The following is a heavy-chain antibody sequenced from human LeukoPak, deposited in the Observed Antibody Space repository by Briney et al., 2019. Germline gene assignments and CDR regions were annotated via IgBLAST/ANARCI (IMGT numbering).Heavy chain of an antibody. CDR1: GFIFDDYT. D-gene: IGHD4-23*01. V-gene: IGHV3-43*01. CDR2: ISWDGGST. Sequence: PGGSLRLSCAASGFIFDDYTMHWVRQAPGKGLEWVSLISWDGGSTYYADSMKGRFTISRDNIKNSLYLQMNSLRTEDTALYYCAKDISDYGGNGGIDYWGQGTLVTVSS. CDR3: AKDISDYGGNGGIDY. J-gene: IGHJ4*02.